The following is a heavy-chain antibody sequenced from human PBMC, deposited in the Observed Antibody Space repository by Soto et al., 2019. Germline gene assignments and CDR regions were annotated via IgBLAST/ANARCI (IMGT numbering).Heavy chain of an antibody. Sequence: SVKVSCKASGGTFSSYAISWVRQAPGQGLEWMGGIIANYGTANYAQKFQGRVTMTTDTSISTAYMELSRLRSDDTAVYYCARDRREVPAALSYYYYYGMDVWGQGTTVTVSS. V-gene: IGHV1-69*05. CDR2: IIANYGTA. D-gene: IGHD2-2*01. CDR1: GGTFSSYA. CDR3: ARDRREVPAALSYYYYYGMDV. J-gene: IGHJ6*02.